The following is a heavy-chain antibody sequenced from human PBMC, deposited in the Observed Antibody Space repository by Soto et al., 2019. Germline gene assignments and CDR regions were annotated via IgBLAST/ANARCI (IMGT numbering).Heavy chain of an antibody. D-gene: IGHD4-4*01. CDR2: MSHSGGT. Sequence: QVQLQQWGAGLLKPSETLSLTCAVYGGFVSSGNYYWSWIRQPPGKGLEWIGEMSHSGGTHFNPSIKSPVTISVDTSKNQFSLKMTSVTAADTALYYCARVERGTTTTVVDAFDIWGPGTMVTVSS. J-gene: IGHJ3*02. V-gene: IGHV4-34*01. CDR1: GGFVSSGNYY. CDR3: ARVERGTTTTVVDAFDI.